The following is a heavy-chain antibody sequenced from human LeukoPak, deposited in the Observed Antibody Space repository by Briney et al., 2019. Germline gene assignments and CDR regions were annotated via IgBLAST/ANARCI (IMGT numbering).Heavy chain of an antibody. Sequence: EASVKVSCKASGYTFTSYYMHWVRQAPGQGLEWMGGIIPIFGTANYARKFQGKVTITADESTSTAYMELSSLRSEDTAVYYCASAFLVGGFDYWGQGTLVTVSS. D-gene: IGHD3-3*02. J-gene: IGHJ4*02. CDR3: ASAFLVGGFDY. CDR1: GYTFTSYY. CDR2: IIPIFGTA. V-gene: IGHV1-69*13.